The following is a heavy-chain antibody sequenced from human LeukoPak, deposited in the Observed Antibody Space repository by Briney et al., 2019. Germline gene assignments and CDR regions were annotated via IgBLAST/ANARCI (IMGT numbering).Heavy chain of an antibody. Sequence: GGSLRLSCAASGFTFSTYTMNWVRQAPGKGLEWVSSISSSSRYIYYADSVKGRFTISRDNAKNSLYLQMNGLRAEDTAVYFCARGRGQLVPLGYWGQGTLVTVSS. CDR1: GFTFSTYT. CDR3: ARGRGQLVPLGY. V-gene: IGHV3-21*01. D-gene: IGHD6-13*01. J-gene: IGHJ4*02. CDR2: ISSSSRYI.